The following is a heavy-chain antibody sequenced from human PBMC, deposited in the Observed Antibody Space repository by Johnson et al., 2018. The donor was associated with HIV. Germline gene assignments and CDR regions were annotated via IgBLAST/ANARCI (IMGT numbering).Heavy chain of an antibody. Sequence: VQLVESGGGLVQPGRSLRLSCAASGFTFDDYAMHWVRQAPGKGLEWVSGISWNSGSTIYYADSVKGRFTISRDNAKNSLYLQMNSLRPEDTAVYYCARDHGWSRGWLFDAFDIWGQGTMVTVSS. D-gene: IGHD6-19*01. J-gene: IGHJ3*02. V-gene: IGHV3-9*01. CDR1: GFTFDDYA. CDR2: ISWNSGSTI. CDR3: ARDHGWSRGWLFDAFDI.